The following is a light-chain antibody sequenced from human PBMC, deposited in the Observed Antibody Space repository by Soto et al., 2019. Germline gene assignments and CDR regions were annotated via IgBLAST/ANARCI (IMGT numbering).Light chain of an antibody. CDR3: QQYDNSPL. CDR2: NAS. V-gene: IGKV3-20*01. Sequence: TLSCTASQSVTRSFLAWYKQKPGQAPRLLIYNASSRATGIPDRLSGSGSGTEFTLTISSLEPEDFAVYYCQQYDNSPLFGQGTRLEIK. J-gene: IGKJ5*01. CDR1: QSVTRSF.